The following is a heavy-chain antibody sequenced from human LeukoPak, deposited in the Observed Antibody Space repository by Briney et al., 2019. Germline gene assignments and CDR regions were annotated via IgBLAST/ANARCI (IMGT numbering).Heavy chain of an antibody. D-gene: IGHD5-24*01. Sequence: GESLKISCKGSGYSFSTYWIGWVRQMPGKGLEWMGMNYPGDSNTRYSPSFQGQVTISADKSISTAYLQWRSLKASDTAMYYCAAYRDGRALKDYWGQGTLVTVSS. J-gene: IGHJ4*02. V-gene: IGHV5-51*01. CDR1: GYSFSTYW. CDR3: AAYRDGRALKDY. CDR2: NYPGDSNT.